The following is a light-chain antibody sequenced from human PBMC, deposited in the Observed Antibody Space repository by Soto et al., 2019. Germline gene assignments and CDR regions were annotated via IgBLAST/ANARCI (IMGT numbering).Light chain of an antibody. V-gene: IGLV1-51*01. Sequence: QSVLTQPPSMSAAPGQKVTISCSGNNSNIGSSYVSWYQQLPGTAPQVLIYDNNKRPSGIPDRFSGSKSGTSATLGITGVQAGDEADYYCGTWDSRLTAWVFGGGTKVTVL. CDR3: GTWDSRLTAWV. CDR1: NSNIGSSY. CDR2: DNN. J-gene: IGLJ3*02.